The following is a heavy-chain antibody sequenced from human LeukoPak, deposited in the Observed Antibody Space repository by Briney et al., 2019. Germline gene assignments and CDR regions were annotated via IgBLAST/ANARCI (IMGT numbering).Heavy chain of an antibody. D-gene: IGHD5-18*01. Sequence: GGSLRLSCAASGFTVSSNYMSWVRQAPGKGLEWVSVIYSGGSTYYADSVKGRFTISRDNSKNTLYLQMNSLRAEDTAVYYCAKDLHNTAGPSYNWFDPWGQGTLVTVSS. V-gene: IGHV3-53*01. CDR3: AKDLHNTAGPSYNWFDP. J-gene: IGHJ5*02. CDR1: GFTVSSNY. CDR2: IYSGGST.